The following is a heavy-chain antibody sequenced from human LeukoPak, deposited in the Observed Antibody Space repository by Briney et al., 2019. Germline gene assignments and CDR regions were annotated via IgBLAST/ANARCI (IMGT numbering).Heavy chain of an antibody. D-gene: IGHD3-22*01. Sequence: SETLSLTCTVSGYSISSGFYWGWIRQPPGKGLEWIGSIFHSGSTYYNPSLKSRVTISVDTSKNQFSLKLSSVTAADTAVYYCARANYYDSSGYSRGAFDIWGQGTMVTVSS. CDR3: ARANYYDSSGYSRGAFDI. CDR1: GYSISSGFY. CDR2: IFHSGST. V-gene: IGHV4-38-2*02. J-gene: IGHJ3*02.